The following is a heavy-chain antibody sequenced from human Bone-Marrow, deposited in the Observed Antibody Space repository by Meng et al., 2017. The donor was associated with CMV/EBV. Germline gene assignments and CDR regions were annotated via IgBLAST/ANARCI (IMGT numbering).Heavy chain of an antibody. V-gene: IGHV3-64*02. D-gene: IGHD4-23*01. CDR1: GFTFSSYA. CDR3: ARGVGTQDY. Sequence: GESLKISCAASGFTFSSYAMHWVRQAPGKGLEYVSAISSNGGSTYYADSVKGRFTISRDNSKNTLYLQMGSLRAEDMAVYYCARGVGTQDYWGQGTLVTVSS. J-gene: IGHJ4*02. CDR2: ISSNGGST.